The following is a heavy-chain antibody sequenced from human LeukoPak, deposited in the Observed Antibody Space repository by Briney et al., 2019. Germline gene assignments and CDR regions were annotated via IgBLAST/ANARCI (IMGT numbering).Heavy chain of an antibody. D-gene: IGHD6-6*01. CDR1: GFPFSSYW. J-gene: IGHJ4*02. CDR2: IKQDGGEK. V-gene: IGHV3-7*01. CDR3: ARDLLAARPGCFDY. Sequence: GGSLRLSCAASGFPFSSYWMSWVRQAPGKGLEWVANIKQDGGEKFYVDSVKGRFTISRDNAKNSLYLQMNSLRAEDTAVYYYARDLLAARPGCFDYWGQGTLVTVSS.